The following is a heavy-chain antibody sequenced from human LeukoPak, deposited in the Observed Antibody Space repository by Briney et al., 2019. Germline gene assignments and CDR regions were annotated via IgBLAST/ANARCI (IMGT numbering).Heavy chain of an antibody. V-gene: IGHV4-30-4*08. CDR1: GGSISSGDYY. CDR3: ARTSLGGAWFDP. CDR2: IYYNGST. D-gene: IGHD3-10*01. J-gene: IGHJ5*02. Sequence: PSETLSLTCTVSGGSISSGDYYWGWIRQPPGKGLEWIGYIYYNGSTYYNPSLKGRVTISVDTSKNQFSLKLSSVTAADTAVYYCARTSLGGAWFDPWGQGTLVTVSS.